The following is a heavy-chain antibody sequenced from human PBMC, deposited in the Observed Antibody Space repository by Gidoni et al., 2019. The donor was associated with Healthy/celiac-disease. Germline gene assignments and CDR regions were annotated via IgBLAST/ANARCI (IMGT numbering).Heavy chain of an antibody. D-gene: IGHD3-22*01. CDR3: ARVAPDSSGYGAFDI. V-gene: IGHV3-13*04. CDR1: GFTFSSYD. CDR2: IGTAGDT. Sequence: EVQLVESGGGLVQPGGSLRLSCAASGFTFSSYDMHWVRQATGKGLEWVSAIGTAGDTYYPGSVKGRFTISRENAKNSLYLQMNSLRAGDTAVYYCARVAPDSSGYGAFDIWGQGTMVTVSS. J-gene: IGHJ3*02.